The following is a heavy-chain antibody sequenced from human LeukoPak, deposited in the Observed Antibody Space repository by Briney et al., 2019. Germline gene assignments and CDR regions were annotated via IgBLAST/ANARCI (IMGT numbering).Heavy chain of an antibody. V-gene: IGHV4-59*01. CDR1: GGSISSYY. Sequence: SETLSLTCTVSGGSISSYYWSWIRQPPGKGLEWIGYIYYSGSTNYNPSLKSRVTISVDTSKNQFSLKLSSVTAADTAVYYCARSQDFWSGYLDYWGQGTPVTVSS. D-gene: IGHD3-3*01. CDR3: ARSQDFWSGYLDY. CDR2: IYYSGST. J-gene: IGHJ4*02.